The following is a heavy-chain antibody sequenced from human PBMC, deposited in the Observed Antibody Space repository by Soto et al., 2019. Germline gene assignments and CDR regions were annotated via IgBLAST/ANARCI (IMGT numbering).Heavy chain of an antibody. D-gene: IGHD2-15*01. J-gene: IGHJ6*02. CDR2: IIPIFGTA. V-gene: IGHV1-69*13. Sequence: SVKVSCKAPGGTFSSYAISWVRQAPGQGLEWMGGIIPIFGTANYAQKFQGRVTITADESTSTGYMELSSLRSEDTAVYYCARSQGGSSSLDIYYYYYYGMDVWGQGTTVTVSS. CDR3: ARSQGGSSSLDIYYYYYYGMDV. CDR1: GGTFSSYA.